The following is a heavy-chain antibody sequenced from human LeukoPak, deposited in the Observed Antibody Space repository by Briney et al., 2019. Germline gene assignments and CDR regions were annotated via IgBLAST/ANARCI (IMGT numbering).Heavy chain of an antibody. D-gene: IGHD3-22*01. Sequence: SETLSLTCTVSGGSISSSSYYWGWIRQPPGKGLEWIGSIYYSGSTYYIPSLKSRVTISVDTSKNQFSLKLSSVTAADTAVYYCARDRKYYYDSSGYTGAFDIWGQGTMVTVSS. CDR1: GGSISSSSYY. V-gene: IGHV4-39*07. J-gene: IGHJ3*02. CDR3: ARDRKYYYDSSGYTGAFDI. CDR2: IYYSGST.